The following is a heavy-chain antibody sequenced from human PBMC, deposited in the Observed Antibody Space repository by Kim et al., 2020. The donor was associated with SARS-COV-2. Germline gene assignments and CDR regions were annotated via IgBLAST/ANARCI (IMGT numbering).Heavy chain of an antibody. Sequence: SETLSLTCTVSGGSISSYYWSWIRQPPGKGLEWIGYIYYSGSTNYNPSLKSRVTISVDTSKNQFSLKLSSVTAADTAVYYCARVNSSGWYYYYYGMDVWGQGTTVTVSS. CDR2: IYYSGST. CDR3: ARVNSSGWYYYYYGMDV. V-gene: IGHV4-59*01. D-gene: IGHD6-19*01. J-gene: IGHJ6*02. CDR1: GGSISSYY.